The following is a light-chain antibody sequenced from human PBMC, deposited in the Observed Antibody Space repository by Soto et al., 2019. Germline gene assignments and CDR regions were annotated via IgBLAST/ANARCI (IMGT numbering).Light chain of an antibody. CDR2: NDV. CDR3: AAWDDSVWV. J-gene: IGLJ3*02. Sequence: QAVLTQPPSASGTPGQAVTISCSGSTSNIGTNTVKWYQQVPGSAPKILIYNDVQRPSGVPDRFSGSKSGTSASLVISGLQSEDEADYYCAAWDDSVWVFGGGTKLTVL. CDR1: TSNIGTNT. V-gene: IGLV1-44*01.